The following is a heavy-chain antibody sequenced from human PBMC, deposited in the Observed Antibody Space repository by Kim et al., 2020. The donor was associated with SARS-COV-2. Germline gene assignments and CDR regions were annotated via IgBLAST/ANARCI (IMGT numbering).Heavy chain of an antibody. J-gene: IGHJ4*02. CDR3: ASRTYSGSYYYFDY. Sequence: ATSVKARFTISRDNAKNTLYLQMNSLRAEDTAVYYCASRTYSGSYYYFDYWGQGTLVTVSS. D-gene: IGHD1-26*01. V-gene: IGHV3-74*01.